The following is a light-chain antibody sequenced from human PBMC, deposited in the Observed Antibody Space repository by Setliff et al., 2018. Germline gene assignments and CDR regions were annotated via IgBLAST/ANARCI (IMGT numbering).Light chain of an antibody. CDR3: SSYTSSSTIDV. V-gene: IGLV2-14*03. CDR2: DVS. Sequence: QSALAQPASVSGSPGQSITISCTGTSSDVGGYNYVSWYQQHPGKAPILMIYDVSXXXSGXXXXXXXXXXXXXXSLTISGLQAEDEADYYCSSYTSSSTIDVFGTGTKVTVL. CDR1: SSDVGGYNY. J-gene: IGLJ1*01.